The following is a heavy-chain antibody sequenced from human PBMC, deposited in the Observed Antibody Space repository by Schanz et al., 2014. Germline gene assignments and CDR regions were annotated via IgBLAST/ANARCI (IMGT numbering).Heavy chain of an antibody. CDR3: ARKMKLGVYGGKGHDSLDI. Sequence: EVQLVQSGGGLVQPGGSLRLSCAASGFTFSSHWMHWVRQDPGKGLVWVARINSVGSYTDYADSVTGRFTISRDNAKNTLYLQMNTLRAEDTAVYYCARKMKLGVYGGKGHDSLDIWGQGTMVTVSS. CDR1: GFTFSSHW. J-gene: IGHJ3*02. V-gene: IGHV3-74*01. D-gene: IGHD4-17*01. CDR2: INSVGSYT.